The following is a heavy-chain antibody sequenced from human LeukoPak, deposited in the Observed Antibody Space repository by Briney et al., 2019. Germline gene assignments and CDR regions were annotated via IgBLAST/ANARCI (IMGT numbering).Heavy chain of an antibody. V-gene: IGHV4-39*07. Sequence: PSETLSLTCTVSAGSISSDSYYWGWLRQPPGNGLEWIGTIYYSGNTYYNPSLKSRLTISVDTSKNQFSLKLRSVTAADTALYYCASTSPKYYYESSGYSSLFDNWGQGTLVTVSS. CDR3: ASTSPKYYYESSGYSSLFDN. CDR1: AGSISSDSYY. D-gene: IGHD3-22*01. CDR2: IYYSGNT. J-gene: IGHJ4*02.